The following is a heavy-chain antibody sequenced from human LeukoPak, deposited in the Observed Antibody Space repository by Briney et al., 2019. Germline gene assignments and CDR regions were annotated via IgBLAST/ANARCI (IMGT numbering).Heavy chain of an antibody. Sequence: EASVKVSCKASGGTFSSYAISWVRQAPGQGLEWMGRIIPIFGTANYAQKFQGRVTITADKSTSTAYMELSSLRYEDTAVYYCARIYDSSGYDGDWGQGTLVTVSS. CDR2: IIPIFGTA. D-gene: IGHD3-22*01. CDR1: GGTFSSYA. CDR3: ARIYDSSGYDGD. J-gene: IGHJ4*02. V-gene: IGHV1-69*06.